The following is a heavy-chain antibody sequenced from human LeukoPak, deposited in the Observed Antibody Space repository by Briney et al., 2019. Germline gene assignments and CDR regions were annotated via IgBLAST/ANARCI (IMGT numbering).Heavy chain of an antibody. CDR1: GFTFSDSS. CDR3: TRDSGTYNWLDP. CDR2: MEKELNGYAT. J-gene: IGHJ5*02. D-gene: IGHD1-26*01. Sequence: GGSLRLSCAASGFTFSDSSIHWVRQASGKGLEWIGLMEKELNGYATAYAASVRGRFTISKDDSQNTAYLQMDSLKTEDTALYYCTRDSGTYNWLDPWGQGTLVTVSS. V-gene: IGHV3-73*01.